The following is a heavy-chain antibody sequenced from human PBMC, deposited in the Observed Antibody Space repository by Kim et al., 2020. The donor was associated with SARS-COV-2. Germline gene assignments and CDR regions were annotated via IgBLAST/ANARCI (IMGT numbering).Heavy chain of an antibody. CDR3: AKDHGVVPAVQRN. Sequence: YADSVKCRLPISRDTSKNTRYLQMNSLRAEDTAVYYCAKDHGVVPAVQRNWGQGTLVTVSS. J-gene: IGHJ4*02. V-gene: IGHV3-23*01. D-gene: IGHD2-2*01.